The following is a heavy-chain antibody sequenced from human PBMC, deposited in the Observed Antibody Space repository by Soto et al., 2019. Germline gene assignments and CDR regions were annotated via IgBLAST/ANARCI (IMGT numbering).Heavy chain of an antibody. V-gene: IGHV4-59*01. CDR1: GGSISSYY. CDR3: ARALILTGYYIHDAFDI. Sequence: QVQLQESGPGLVKPSETLSLTCTVSGGSISSYYWSWIRQPPGKGLEWIGYIYYSGSTNYNPSLTSRVTISVDTSTNQFSLKLSSVTAADTAVYYCARALILTGYYIHDAFDIWGQGTMVTVSS. J-gene: IGHJ3*02. D-gene: IGHD3-9*01. CDR2: IYYSGST.